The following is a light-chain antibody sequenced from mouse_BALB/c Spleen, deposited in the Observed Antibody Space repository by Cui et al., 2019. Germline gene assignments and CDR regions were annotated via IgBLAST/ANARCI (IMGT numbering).Light chain of an antibody. J-gene: IGKJ5*01. CDR2: GIA. V-gene: IGKV4-91*01. CDR3: EQGSSIPRLT. Sequence: EIVLTQSPTTMAASPGQKITITSSSSSSTSSTYLHWYQKKPGFAPKLLIYGIASLASGVPARFSGSGSGTSYSLTIGTMEAEDVATDYCEQGSSIPRLTFGAGTKLELK. CDR1: SSTSSTY.